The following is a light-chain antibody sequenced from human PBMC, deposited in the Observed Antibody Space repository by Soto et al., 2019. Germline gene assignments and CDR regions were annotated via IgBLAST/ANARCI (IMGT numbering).Light chain of an antibody. V-gene: IGLV2-14*01. CDR1: SSDIGSYDY. J-gene: IGLJ2*01. CDR2: HVS. Sequence: QSALTQPASVSGSPGQSITISCTGTSSDIGSYDYVSWYQQPPGKAPKLMIYHVSNRPSGVSDRFSGSKSGNTASLTISGLQAEDEADYYCSSYTSTSALQVFGGGTKLTVL. CDR3: SSYTSTSALQV.